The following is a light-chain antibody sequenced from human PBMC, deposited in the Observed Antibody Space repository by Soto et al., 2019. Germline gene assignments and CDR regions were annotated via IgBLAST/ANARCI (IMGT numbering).Light chain of an antibody. CDR3: SAWDDSLMGSV. V-gene: IGLV1-44*01. CDR1: TSNIGSNT. Sequence: QTVVTQPPSASGTPGQRVTISCSGTTSNIGSNTVNWYQQLPGTAPKLLIYNNNQRPSGVPDRLSGSKSGTSASLAISGLQSEDEALYYCSAWDDSLMGSVFGGGTKLTVL. J-gene: IGLJ3*02. CDR2: NNN.